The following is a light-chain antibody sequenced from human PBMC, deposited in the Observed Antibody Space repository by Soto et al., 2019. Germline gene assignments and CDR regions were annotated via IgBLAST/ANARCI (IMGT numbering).Light chain of an antibody. CDR2: AAS. CDR1: HRISSN. Sequence: EILLTQSQATLSFSPGERATLSCMASHRISSNVAWYQQKPGQAPRLLIYAASTSATGGPARFSGGGSGTEFTLAISSLQSEDFAVSFCEQYKDCPPYDVGQGTKLEIK. V-gene: IGKV3-15*01. J-gene: IGKJ2*01. CDR3: EQYKDCPPYD.